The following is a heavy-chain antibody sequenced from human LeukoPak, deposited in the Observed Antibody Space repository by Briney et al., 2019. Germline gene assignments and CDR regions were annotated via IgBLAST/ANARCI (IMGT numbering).Heavy chain of an antibody. CDR1: GYTFTNYY. J-gene: IGHJ4*02. Sequence: ASVTLSFKASGYTFTNYYMHWVRQAPGQGLEWVGLINPTGTGTNYAQEFRGRVILTRDTSMTTVYMELSSLRSEDTAVYYCAREESGGYFDYWGQGTPVTVSS. CDR2: INPTGTGT. V-gene: IGHV1-46*01. D-gene: IGHD2-8*02. CDR3: AREESGGYFDY.